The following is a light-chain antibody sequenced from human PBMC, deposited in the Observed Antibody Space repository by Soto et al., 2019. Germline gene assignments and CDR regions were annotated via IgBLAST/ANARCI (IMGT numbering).Light chain of an antibody. CDR1: SGHSSYA. Sequence: QPVLTQSPSASASLGASVRLTCTLSSGHSSYAIAWHQQQPEKGPRYLMKINSDGSHRKGDGIPDRFSGSSSGAERYLTISSLQSEDEADYYCQTWGTGHWVFGGGTQLTGL. J-gene: IGLJ3*02. CDR2: INSDGSH. V-gene: IGLV4-69*01. CDR3: QTWGTGHWV.